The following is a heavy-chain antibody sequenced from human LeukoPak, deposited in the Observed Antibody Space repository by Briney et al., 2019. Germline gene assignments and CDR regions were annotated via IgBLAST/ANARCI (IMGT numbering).Heavy chain of an antibody. CDR3: ARDLWGWGSDYLYY. Sequence: ASVKVSCKASGYTFTDYYVHWVRLVPGQGLEWMGRISPNSGATNYAEKFRGRVTMARDTSINTVYMEMSSLRSDDTAVYYCARDLWGWGSDYLYYWGQGTLVTVSS. V-gene: IGHV1-2*06. D-gene: IGHD4/OR15-4a*01. CDR2: ISPNSGAT. J-gene: IGHJ4*02. CDR1: GYTFTDYY.